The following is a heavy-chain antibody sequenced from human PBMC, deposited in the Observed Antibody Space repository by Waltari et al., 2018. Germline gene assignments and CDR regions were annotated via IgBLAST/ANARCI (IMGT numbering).Heavy chain of an antibody. Sequence: QVQLQQWGAGLLKPSETLSLTCAVYGGSFSGYYWSWLRQPPGKGLEWIGEINHSGRTNYNPSLKSRVTISVDTSKNQFSLKLSSVTAADTAVYYCARAPRIAAAGKGYYGMDVWGQGTTVTVSS. V-gene: IGHV4-34*01. J-gene: IGHJ6*02. CDR3: ARAPRIAAAGKGYYGMDV. CDR1: GGSFSGYY. D-gene: IGHD6-13*01. CDR2: INHSGRT.